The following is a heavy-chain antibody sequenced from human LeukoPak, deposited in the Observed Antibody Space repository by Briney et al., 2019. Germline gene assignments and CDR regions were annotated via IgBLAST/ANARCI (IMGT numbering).Heavy chain of an antibody. Sequence: GESLRISCKGSGYSFTSFWITWVRQMPGEGLEWMGRIDPSDSYTNYSPSLQGHVTISADKSISTAYLQWSSLKASDTAMYYCARHVIYRIDPWGQGTLVTVSS. J-gene: IGHJ5*02. CDR2: IDPSDSYT. V-gene: IGHV5-10-1*01. D-gene: IGHD1-26*01. CDR1: GYSFTSFW. CDR3: ARHVIYRIDP.